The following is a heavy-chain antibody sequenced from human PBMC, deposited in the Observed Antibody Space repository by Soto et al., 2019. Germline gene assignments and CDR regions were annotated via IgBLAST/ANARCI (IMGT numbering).Heavy chain of an antibody. V-gene: IGHV4-38-2*02. J-gene: IGHJ4*02. CDR1: GYSISSGYY. Sequence: SETXSLTCSVSGYSISSGYYFCCIRQPPGKGMEWIGSIYHSGSTYYNPSLKSRVTISVDTPKNQFSLKLSSVTAADTAVYYCARGFELKWEYYFDYWGQGTLVTVSS. D-gene: IGHD2-8*01. CDR3: ARGFELKWEYYFDY. CDR2: IYHSGST.